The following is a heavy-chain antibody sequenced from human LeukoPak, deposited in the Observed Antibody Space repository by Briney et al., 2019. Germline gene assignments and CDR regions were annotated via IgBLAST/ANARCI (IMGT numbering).Heavy chain of an antibody. V-gene: IGHV4-4*07. CDR1: GDSISSYY. Sequence: SETLSLTCTVSGDSISSYYWSWIRQPAGKGLEWIGRIYSTGSTNYNPSLKSRVAISVDTSKNQFSLRLRSVTAADTAVYYCARQIASAGTAGFDFWGQGARVTVSS. J-gene: IGHJ4*02. D-gene: IGHD6-13*01. CDR2: IYSTGST. CDR3: ARQIASAGTAGFDF.